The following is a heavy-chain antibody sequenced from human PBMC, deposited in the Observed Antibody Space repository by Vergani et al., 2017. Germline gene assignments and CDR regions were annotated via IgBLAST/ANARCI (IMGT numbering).Heavy chain of an antibody. Sequence: DVQLVESGGGLVKPGGSLRLSCAASGLTFSSYSMNWVRQAPGKGLEWVSSISSSSSYIYYADSVKGRFTRSRDNAKNSLYLQMNRLRAEDTAVYYGASDGRGSIAVDIFNQHWSQGTLVTVSS. CDR2: ISSSSSYI. CDR1: GLTFSSYS. V-gene: IGHV3-21*01. J-gene: IGHJ1*01. D-gene: IGHD6-19*01. CDR3: ASDGRGSIAVDIFNQH.